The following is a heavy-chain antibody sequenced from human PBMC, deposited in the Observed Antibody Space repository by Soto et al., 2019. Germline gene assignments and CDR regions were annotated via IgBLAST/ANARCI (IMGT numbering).Heavy chain of an antibody. V-gene: IGHV4-38-2*01. CDR3: ARGDFSLAGRWDV. CDR1: CYSISSGHY. D-gene: IGHD6-19*01. J-gene: IGHJ6*02. CDR2: IYHSGTT. Sequence: SETLSLTCAVSCYSISSGHYWGWIRQPPGKGLEWIGSIYHSGTTYYNRSLKSRVTVLVDTSKNQFSLKLTSVRSADTAVYYCARGDFSLAGRWDVWGQGTTVTVSS.